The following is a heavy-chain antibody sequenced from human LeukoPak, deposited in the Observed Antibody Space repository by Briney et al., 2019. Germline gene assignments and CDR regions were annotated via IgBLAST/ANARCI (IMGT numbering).Heavy chain of an antibody. V-gene: IGHV7-4-1*02. Sequence: ASVKVSCKASGYTFTSYSMNWVRQATGQGLEWLGWINTNTGNPTYAQCFTGRFVFSSDTSVNTAYLQWTSLKASDTAIYYCARHAYHNVAYWGQGTLVTVSS. CDR1: GYTFTSYS. CDR3: ARHAYHNVAY. J-gene: IGHJ4*02. CDR2: INTNTGNP. D-gene: IGHD2-2*01.